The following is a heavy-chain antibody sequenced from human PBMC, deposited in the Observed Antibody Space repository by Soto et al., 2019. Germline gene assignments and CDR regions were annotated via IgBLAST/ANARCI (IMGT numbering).Heavy chain of an antibody. J-gene: IGHJ4*02. Sequence: EVQLVESGGGLVQPGGSLRLSCAASGFSLSSYWMSWVRQAPGKGLEWVANMNQDGSESDYVGSVKGRFTFTRDNAKNSLYLQMTSLIADDTAVYYCARLSTSAGRRYLSCWGKGTLVTVSS. CDR1: GFSLSSYW. V-gene: IGHV3-7*01. CDR3: ARLSTSAGRRYLSC. D-gene: IGHD1-1*01. CDR2: MNQDGSES.